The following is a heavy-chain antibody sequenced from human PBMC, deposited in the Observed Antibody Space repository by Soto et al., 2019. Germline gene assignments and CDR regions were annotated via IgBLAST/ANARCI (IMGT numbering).Heavy chain of an antibody. J-gene: IGHJ4*02. CDR2: IYYSGST. CDR3: ARLGGYYQAFDQ. V-gene: IGHV4-59*08. D-gene: IGHD3-22*01. CDR1: GGSISGYY. Sequence: SETLSLTCTVSGGSISGYYWIWFRQPPGKGLEWIGYIYYSGSTTYTPSLKSRVTIAVDTSKNQFSLRLNSVTAADTAVYYCARLGGYYQAFDQWGQGSLVTVSS.